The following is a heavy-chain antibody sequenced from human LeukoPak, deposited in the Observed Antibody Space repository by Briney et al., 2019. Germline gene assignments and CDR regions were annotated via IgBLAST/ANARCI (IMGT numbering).Heavy chain of an antibody. CDR2: IYSSGSA. D-gene: IGHD3-3*01. J-gene: IGHJ4*02. V-gene: IGHV4-39*01. Sequence: SETLSLTCTVSGGSINSNNYYWGWIRQPPGKGLEWIGSIYSSGSAYYNPSLKSRVTISVDTSKNQFSLRLSSVTAAGTAVYYCQSRYLEWLLEYWGQGTLVTVSS. CDR1: GGSINSNNYY. CDR3: QSRYLEWLLEY.